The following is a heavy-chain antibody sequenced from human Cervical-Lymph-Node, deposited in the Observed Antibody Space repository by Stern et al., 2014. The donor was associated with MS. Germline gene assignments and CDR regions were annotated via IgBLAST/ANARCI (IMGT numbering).Heavy chain of an antibody. D-gene: IGHD2-2*01. J-gene: IGHJ4*02. CDR2: IIPALNVA. CDR3: AGPAPLD. Sequence: GQLVQSGAELKKPGSSVKVSCKASGGSLSTYTITWVRQAPGQGLEWMGRIIPALNVANYAQKFQGRLTITADKSTSTAYMEMSSLRPDDTAVYYCAGPAPLDWGQGTLVTVSS. V-gene: IGHV1-69*09. CDR1: GGSLSTYT.